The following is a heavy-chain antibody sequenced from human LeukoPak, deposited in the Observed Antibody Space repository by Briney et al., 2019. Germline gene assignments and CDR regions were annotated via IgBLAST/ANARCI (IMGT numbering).Heavy chain of an antibody. J-gene: IGHJ3*02. D-gene: IGHD3-3*01. CDR2: ISWNSGSI. V-gene: IGHV3-9*01. Sequence: GRSLRLSCAASGFTFDDYAMHWVRQAPGKGLEWVSGISWNSGSIGYADSVKGRFTISRDNAKNSLYLQMNSLRAEDTALYYCAKDTKLYYDFWSGAPNAFDIWGQGTMVTVSS. CDR1: GFTFDDYA. CDR3: AKDTKLYYDFWSGAPNAFDI.